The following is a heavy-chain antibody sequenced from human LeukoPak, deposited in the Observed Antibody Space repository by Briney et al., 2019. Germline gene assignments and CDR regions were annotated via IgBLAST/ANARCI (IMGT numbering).Heavy chain of an antibody. CDR1: GFTFSSYA. CDR2: ISYDGSNK. D-gene: IGHD6-19*01. Sequence: GGSLRLSCAASGFTFSSYAMHWVRQAPGKGLEWVAVISYDGSNKYYADSVKGRFTISRDNSKNTLYLRMNSLRAEDTAVYYCAREGRIAVAGRFDYWGQGTLVTVSS. J-gene: IGHJ4*02. V-gene: IGHV3-30*04. CDR3: AREGRIAVAGRFDY.